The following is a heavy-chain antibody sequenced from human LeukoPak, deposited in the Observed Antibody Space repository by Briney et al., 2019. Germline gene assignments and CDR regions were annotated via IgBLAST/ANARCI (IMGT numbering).Heavy chain of an antibody. J-gene: IGHJ4*02. CDR1: GGSISSSSYY. V-gene: IGHV4-39*01. Sequence: SETLSLTCTVSGGSISSSSYYWGWIRQPPGTGLERMGSIYYSGSTYYNPSLKSRVTISVDTSKNQFSLKLSSVLAADTAVYYCARRWKLYYFDYWGQETLVTVSS. CDR3: ARRWKLYYFDY. D-gene: IGHD1-1*01. CDR2: IYYSGST.